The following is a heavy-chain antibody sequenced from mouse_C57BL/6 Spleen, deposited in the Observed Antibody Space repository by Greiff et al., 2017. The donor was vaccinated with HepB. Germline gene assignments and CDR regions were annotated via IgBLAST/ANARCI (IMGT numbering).Heavy chain of an antibody. D-gene: IGHD1-2*01. J-gene: IGHJ4*01. Sequence: QVQLKESGAELVRPGTSVKVSCKASGYAFTNYLIEWVKQRPGQGLEWIGVINPNYGTTSYNQKFKGKATLTVDQSSSTAYMQLNSLTSEDSAVYYCARGNYYGTYAMDYWGQGTSVTVSS. V-gene: IGHV1-54*01. CDR1: GYAFTNYL. CDR3: ARGNYYGTYAMDY. CDR2: INPNYGTT.